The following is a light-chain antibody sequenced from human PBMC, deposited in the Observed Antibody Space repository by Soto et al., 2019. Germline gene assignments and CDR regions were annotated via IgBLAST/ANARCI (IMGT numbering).Light chain of an antibody. Sequence: MTHTQSSKYRRVGEEFTITCPPSQSISAYLNWYQQKPGKAPKLLIYAASSLQSGVPSRFSGSGSGTDFTLSISCRHSGYFALSYCEESYRTPSVTFGVGTKVDIK. J-gene: IGKJ3*01. V-gene: IGKV1-39*01. CDR1: QSISAY. CDR2: AAS. CDR3: EESYRTPSVT.